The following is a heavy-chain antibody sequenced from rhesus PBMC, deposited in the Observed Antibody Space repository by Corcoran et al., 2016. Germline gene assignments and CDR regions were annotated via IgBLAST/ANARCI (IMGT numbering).Heavy chain of an antibody. D-gene: IGHD1-1*01. Sequence: EVQLVESGGGLVQSGGSLRLSCAASGFNFRIYGMHWVRQAEGKGMGWVGVISDDGSKKDYADSVKDRFTISRDNSKNILYLQINNLKLEDTAVYYGTTFGYWGQGVLVTVSS. CDR3: TTFGY. CDR1: GFNFRIYG. J-gene: IGHJ4*01. CDR2: ISDDGSKK. V-gene: IGHV3-54*02.